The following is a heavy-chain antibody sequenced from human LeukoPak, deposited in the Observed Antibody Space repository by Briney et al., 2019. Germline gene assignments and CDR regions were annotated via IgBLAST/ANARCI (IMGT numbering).Heavy chain of an antibody. D-gene: IGHD4-11*01. CDR3: ARGSEDSNYEGHFDY. Sequence: PSETLSLTCAVYSGSFSGYYWSWIRQPPGKGLEWIGEINHSGSTNYNPSLKSRVTISVDTSKNQFSLKLSSVTAADTAVYYCARGSEDSNYEGHFDYWGQGTLVTVSS. CDR1: SGSFSGYY. CDR2: INHSGST. V-gene: IGHV4-34*01. J-gene: IGHJ4*02.